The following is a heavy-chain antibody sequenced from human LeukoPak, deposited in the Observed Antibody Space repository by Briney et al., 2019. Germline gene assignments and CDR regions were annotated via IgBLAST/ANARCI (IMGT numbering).Heavy chain of an antibody. CDR3: AKSCSGGPCFPDH. CDR2: VRHDGSNT. D-gene: IGHD2-15*01. Sequence: PGGSLRLSCAASGFTFSSYGMHWVRQAPGKGGEGVAFVRHDGSNTYHADSVKGRFTISRDNSKNTLYLQMNSLRVEDTAVYYCAKSCSGGPCFPDHWGQGSLVTVSS. J-gene: IGHJ4*02. CDR1: GFTFSSYG. V-gene: IGHV3-30*02.